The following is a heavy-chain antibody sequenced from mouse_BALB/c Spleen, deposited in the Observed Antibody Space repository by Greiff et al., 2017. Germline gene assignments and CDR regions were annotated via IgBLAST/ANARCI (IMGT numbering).Heavy chain of an antibody. D-gene: IGHD6-1*01. CDR1: GYTFTDYY. CDR2: IYPGSGNT. CDR3: AICGECVIRNSFEY. Sequence: LMESGPELVKPGASVKISCKASGYTFTDYYINWVKQKPGQGLEWIGWIYPGSGNTKYNEKFKGKATLTVDTSSSTAYMQLSSLTSEDTAVYFCAICGECVIRNSFEYWGEGTTLTVSS. V-gene: IGHV1-84*02. J-gene: IGHJ2*01.